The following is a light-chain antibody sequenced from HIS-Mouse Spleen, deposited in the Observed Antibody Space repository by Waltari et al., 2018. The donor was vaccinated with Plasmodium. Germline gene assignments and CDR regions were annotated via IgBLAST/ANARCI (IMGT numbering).Light chain of an antibody. CDR1: VVPHNI. V-gene: IGLV3-10*01. J-gene: IGLJ3*02. CDR2: EDS. Sequence: SYQLTHPPSLSVSPGQTASITCSGDVVPHNIAYWYQQKSGQAPVLIIYEDSKRPSGIPERFAGYSSGTMATLTISGAQVEDEADYYCYSTDSSGNHRVFGGGTKLTVL. CDR3: YSTDSSGNHRV.